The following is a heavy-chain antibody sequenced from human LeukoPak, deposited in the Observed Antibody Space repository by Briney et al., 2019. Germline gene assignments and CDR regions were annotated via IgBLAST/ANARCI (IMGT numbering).Heavy chain of an antibody. Sequence: GGSLRLSCAASGFTFSSYGMNWVRQAPGKGLEWVSSISTTISYIYYADSMKGRFTISRDNAQNSLYLQMNNLRAGDTAVYYCARGRYCPGGSCYIDYWGRGTLVIVSS. CDR1: GFTFSSYG. CDR2: ISTTISYI. V-gene: IGHV3-21*06. J-gene: IGHJ4*02. CDR3: ARGRYCPGGSCYIDY. D-gene: IGHD2-8*02.